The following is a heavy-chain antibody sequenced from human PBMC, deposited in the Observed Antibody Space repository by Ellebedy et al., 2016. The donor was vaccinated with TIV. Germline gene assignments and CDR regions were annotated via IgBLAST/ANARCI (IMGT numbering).Heavy chain of an antibody. CDR2: IYYSGSP. J-gene: IGHJ6*02. D-gene: IGHD2-2*01. V-gene: IGHV4-61*03. Sequence: SETLSLTCTVSGGSMTRSSYYWAWIRQPPGKGLEWIGYIYYSGSPNYNPSLKSRVTISVDTSKNHVSLRLSSVTAADTAVYYCARVDQLLLGMDVWGQGTTVTVSS. CDR1: GGSMTRSSYY. CDR3: ARVDQLLLGMDV.